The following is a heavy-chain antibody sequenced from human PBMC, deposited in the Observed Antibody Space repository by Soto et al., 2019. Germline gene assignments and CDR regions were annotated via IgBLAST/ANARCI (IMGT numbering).Heavy chain of an antibody. J-gene: IGHJ4*02. CDR3: AKDRGGFAGGWEYFDY. V-gene: IGHV3-23*01. Sequence: GGSLRLSCAPSGFTFSSYTMGWVRQAPGKGLEWVSSISGRGGSTYYADSVKGRFTISRGNSENTLYLQMTNLSAEDTAFYYCAKDRGGFAGGWEYFDYWGQGALVTVSS. CDR2: ISGRGGST. CDR1: GFTFSSYT. D-gene: IGHD6-19*01.